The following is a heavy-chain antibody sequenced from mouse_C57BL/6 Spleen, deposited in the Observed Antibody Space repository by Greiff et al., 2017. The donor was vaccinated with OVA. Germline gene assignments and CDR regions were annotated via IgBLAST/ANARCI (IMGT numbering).Heavy chain of an antibody. CDR2: IDPSDSET. CDR3: ARKGTTVAEYYFDY. J-gene: IGHJ2*01. CDR1: GYTFTSYW. V-gene: IGHV1-52*01. Sequence: QVQLQQPGAELVRPGSSVKLSCKASGYTFTSYWMHWVKQRPIQGLEWIGNIDPSDSETHYNQKFKDKATLTVDKSSSTAYMQLSSLTSEDSAVYYCARKGTTVAEYYFDYWGQGTTLTVSS. D-gene: IGHD1-1*01.